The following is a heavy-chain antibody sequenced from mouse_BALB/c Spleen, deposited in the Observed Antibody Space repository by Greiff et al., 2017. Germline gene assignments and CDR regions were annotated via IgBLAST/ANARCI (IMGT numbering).Heavy chain of an antibody. J-gene: IGHJ2*01. CDR3: ARGPYGSSY. D-gene: IGHD1-1*01. CDR1: GFTFSSYA. V-gene: IGHV5-6-5*01. Sequence: DVHLVESGGGLVKPGGSLKLSCAASGFTFSSYAMSWVRQTPEKRLEWVASISSGGSTYYPDSVKGRFTISRDNARNILYLQMSSLRSEDTAMYYCARGPYGSSYWGQGTTLTVSS. CDR2: ISSGGST.